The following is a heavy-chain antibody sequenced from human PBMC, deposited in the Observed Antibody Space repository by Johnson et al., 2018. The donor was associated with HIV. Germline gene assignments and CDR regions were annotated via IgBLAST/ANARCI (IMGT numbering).Heavy chain of an antibody. V-gene: IGHV3-11*04. CDR2: ISSSGSTI. Sequence: QVQLVESGGGVVQPGRSLRLSCAASGFTFSDYYMSWIRQAPGKGLEWVSYISSSGSTIYYADSVKGRFTISRDNAKNSLYLQMNSLRAEDTAVYYCAKAYCPGCDAFDIWGQGTMVTVSS. D-gene: IGHD2-21*01. CDR1: GFTFSDYY. J-gene: IGHJ3*02. CDR3: AKAYCPGCDAFDI.